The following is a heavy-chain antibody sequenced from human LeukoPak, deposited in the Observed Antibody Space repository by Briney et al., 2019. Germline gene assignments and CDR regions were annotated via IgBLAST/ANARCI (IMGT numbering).Heavy chain of an antibody. Sequence: ASVKVSCKASGYTFTSYGISWVRQAPGQGLEWMGWISAYNGNTNYAQKLQGRVTMTTDTSTSTAYMELRSLRSDDTAVYYCARDQIEDIVLMVYAIGGGDWFDPWGQGTLVTVSS. D-gene: IGHD2-8*01. CDR1: GYTFTSYG. CDR2: ISAYNGNT. V-gene: IGHV1-18*01. J-gene: IGHJ5*02. CDR3: ARDQIEDIVLMVYAIGGGDWFDP.